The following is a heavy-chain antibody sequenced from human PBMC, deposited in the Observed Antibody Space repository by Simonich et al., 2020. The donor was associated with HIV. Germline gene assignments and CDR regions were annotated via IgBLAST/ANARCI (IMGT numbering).Heavy chain of an antibody. CDR1: GFTFDDYA. CDR3: AKDRAAAGSNYFDY. V-gene: IGHV3-9*01. D-gene: IGHD6-13*01. Sequence: VQLVESGGGVVQPGRSLRLSCAASGFTFDDYAMHWVRQAPGKGLEWVSGIGWNSGSIGYADSVKGRFTSSRDNAKNSLYLQMNSLRAEDTALYYCAKDRAAAGSNYFDYWGQGTLVTVSS. CDR2: IGWNSGSI. J-gene: IGHJ4*02.